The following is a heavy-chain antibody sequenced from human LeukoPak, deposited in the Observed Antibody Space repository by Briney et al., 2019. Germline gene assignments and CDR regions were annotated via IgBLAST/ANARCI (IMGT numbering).Heavy chain of an antibody. CDR3: ARLEGGYFGFGSSRHWFDP. D-gene: IGHD5-12*01. CDR2: IYPGDSDT. Sequence: GESLKISCKDSGYSFAIYWIGWVRQMPGKGLEWMGIIYPGDSDTRYSPSFQGQVTISADKSISTAYLQWSSLKASDTAIYYCARLEGGYFGFGSSRHWFDPWGQGTLVTVSS. CDR1: GYSFAIYW. V-gene: IGHV5-51*01. J-gene: IGHJ5*02.